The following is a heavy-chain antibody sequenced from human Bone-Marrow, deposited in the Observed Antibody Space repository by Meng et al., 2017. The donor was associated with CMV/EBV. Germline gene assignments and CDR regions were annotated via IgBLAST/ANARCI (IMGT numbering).Heavy chain of an antibody. D-gene: IGHD2-2*02. CDR1: GYTFTSFG. Sequence: ASVKVSCKTSGYTFTSFGISWVRQAPGQGLEWMGWISPYNGNTNYAQKLQGRVTLTTDTSTSTAYMELRSLRSDDTAVYYCARDRDCSSTSCYTSDYYGMDVWGQGTTVTVSS. J-gene: IGHJ6*02. CDR2: ISPYNGNT. CDR3: ARDRDCSSTSCYTSDYYGMDV. V-gene: IGHV1-18*01.